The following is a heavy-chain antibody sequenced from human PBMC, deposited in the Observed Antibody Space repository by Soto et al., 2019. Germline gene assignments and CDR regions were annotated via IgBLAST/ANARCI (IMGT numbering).Heavy chain of an antibody. CDR2: ISYDGSNK. J-gene: IGHJ4*02. D-gene: IGHD5-18*01. CDR3: AEVGYSYDIDY. CDR1: GFTFSSYG. V-gene: IGHV3-30*18. Sequence: GGSLRLSCAASGFTFSSYGMHWVRQAPGKGLEWVAVISYDGSNKYYADSVKGRFTISRDNSKNTLYLQMNSLRAEDTAVYYCAEVGYSYDIDYWGQGTLVTVSS.